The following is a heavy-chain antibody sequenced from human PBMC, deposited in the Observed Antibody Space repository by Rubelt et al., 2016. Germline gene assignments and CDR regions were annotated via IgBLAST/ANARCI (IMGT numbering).Heavy chain of an antibody. D-gene: IGHD1-26*01. Sequence: QVQLQQWGAGLLKPSETLSLTCAVYGGSFSGYYWSWIRQPPGKGLEWIGEINHSGSTNYNPSLKIRVTISVDTSNNQFSLKLSSVTAADTAVYYCAGGRMGFHYYYYGMDVWGQGTTVTVSS. CDR3: AGGRMGFHYYYYGMDV. CDR2: INHSGST. CDR1: GGSFSGYY. V-gene: IGHV4-34*01. J-gene: IGHJ6*02.